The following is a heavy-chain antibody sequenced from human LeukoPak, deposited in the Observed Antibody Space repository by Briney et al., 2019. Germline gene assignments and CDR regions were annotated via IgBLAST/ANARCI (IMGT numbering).Heavy chain of an antibody. CDR3: ASGGTGRGSSRGFDY. CDR1: GGSISSGGYY. Sequence: SETLSLTCTVSGGSISSGGYYWSWIHQHPGKGLEWIGYIYYSGSTYYNPSLKSRVTISVDTSKNQFSLKLSSVTAADTAVYYCASGGTGRGSSRGFDYWGQGTLVTVSS. CDR2: IYYSGST. D-gene: IGHD1-26*01. V-gene: IGHV4-31*03. J-gene: IGHJ4*02.